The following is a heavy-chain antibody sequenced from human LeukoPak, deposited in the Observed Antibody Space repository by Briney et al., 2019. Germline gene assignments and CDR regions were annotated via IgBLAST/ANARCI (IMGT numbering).Heavy chain of an antibody. CDR1: GGTFSSYA. CDR2: IIPIFGTA. J-gene: IGHJ4*02. V-gene: IGHV1-69*13. CDR3: ASHRYCTNGVCYTVSGRGSFGLFDY. Sequence: ASVKVSCKASGGTFSSYAISWVRQAPGQGLKWMGGIIPIFGTANYAQKFQGRVTITADESTSTAYMELSSLRSEDTAVYYCASHRYCTNGVCYTVSGRGSFGLFDYWGQGTLVTVSS. D-gene: IGHD2-8*01.